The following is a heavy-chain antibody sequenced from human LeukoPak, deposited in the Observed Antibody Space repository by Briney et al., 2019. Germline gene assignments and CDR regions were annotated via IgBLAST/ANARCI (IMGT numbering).Heavy chain of an antibody. CDR1: GYTLTELS. V-gene: IGHV1-24*01. D-gene: IGHD6-19*01. Sequence: ASVKVSCKVSGYTLTELSMHWVRQAPGKGLEWMGGFDPEDGETIYAQKFQGRVTMTKDTSTDTAYMELSSLRSEDTAVYYCATDSIAVAGSFDYWGQGTLVTVSS. J-gene: IGHJ4*02. CDR2: FDPEDGET. CDR3: ATDSIAVAGSFDY.